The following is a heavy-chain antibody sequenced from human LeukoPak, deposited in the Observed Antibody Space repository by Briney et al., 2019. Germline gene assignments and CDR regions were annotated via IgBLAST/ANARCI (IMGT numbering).Heavy chain of an antibody. V-gene: IGHV4-4*07. Sequence: SETLSLTCTVSGGSINSYYWSWIRQPCGKGLEWIGRIYTSGSSNYNPSLKSRVTMSVDTSKNQFSLRLTSVTAADTAVYYCARAAYGDYRYYYFYLDVWGKGTTVTVSS. D-gene: IGHD4-17*01. CDR2: IYTSGSS. CDR3: ARAAYGDYRYYYFYLDV. CDR1: GGSINSYY. J-gene: IGHJ6*03.